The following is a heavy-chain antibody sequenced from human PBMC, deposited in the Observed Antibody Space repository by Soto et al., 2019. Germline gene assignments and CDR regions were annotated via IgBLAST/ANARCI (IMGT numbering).Heavy chain of an antibody. Sequence: SETLSLTCTVSGGSISSYYWSWIRQPPGRGLEWIGYIYYSGSTNYNPSLKSRVTISVDTSKNQFSLKLSSVTAADTAVYYCARDIAAAGTDPDYWGQGTLVTVSS. CDR1: GGSISSYY. V-gene: IGHV4-59*12. CDR2: IYYSGST. CDR3: ARDIAAAGTDPDY. J-gene: IGHJ4*02. D-gene: IGHD6-13*01.